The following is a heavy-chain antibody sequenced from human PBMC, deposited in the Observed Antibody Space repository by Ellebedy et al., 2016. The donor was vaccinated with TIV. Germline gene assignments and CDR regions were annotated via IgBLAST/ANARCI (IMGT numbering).Heavy chain of an antibody. CDR3: ARRGSYGDYAVQINNWFDR. V-gene: IGHV3-7*01. J-gene: IGHJ5*02. CDR1: GFTFRSYW. D-gene: IGHD4-17*01. Sequence: GGSLRLSCAASGFTFRSYWMSWVRQAPGKGLEWVANIYQDGSEKYYLDSVKGRFTISRDNAKNSLYLQMNSLRVEDTAVYYCARRGSYGDYAVQINNWFDRWGQGTLVTVSP. CDR2: IYQDGSEK.